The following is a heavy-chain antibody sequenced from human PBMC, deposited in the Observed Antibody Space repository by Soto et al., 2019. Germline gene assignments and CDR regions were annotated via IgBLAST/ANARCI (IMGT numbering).Heavy chain of an antibody. CDR2: IYYSGST. D-gene: IGHD3-22*01. CDR3: VKGDYYDSSGNYGAFDI. J-gene: IGHJ3*02. CDR1: GGSISSGGYY. Sequence: SETLSLTCTVSGGSISSGGYYWSWIRQHPGKGLEWIGYIYYSGSTYYNPSLKSRVTISVDTSKNQFSLKLSSVTAADTAVYYCVKGDYYDSSGNYGAFDIWCQGTMVT. V-gene: IGHV4-31*03.